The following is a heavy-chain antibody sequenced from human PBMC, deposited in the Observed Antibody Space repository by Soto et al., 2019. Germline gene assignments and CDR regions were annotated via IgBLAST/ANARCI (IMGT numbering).Heavy chain of an antibody. CDR3: TTGIYYDILTGYHNVAY. J-gene: IGHJ4*02. CDR1: GVNLSHPW. V-gene: IGHV3-15*01. CDR2: IKSKTDGGTA. Sequence: PGGSLRLSCVASGVNLSHPWMTWCRQAAGKGLEWVGRIKSKTDGGTADYAAPVKGRATISRDDSKNTVYLQMNSLKTEDTAVYYCTTGIYYDILTGYHNVAYWRQGARATVSS. D-gene: IGHD3-9*01.